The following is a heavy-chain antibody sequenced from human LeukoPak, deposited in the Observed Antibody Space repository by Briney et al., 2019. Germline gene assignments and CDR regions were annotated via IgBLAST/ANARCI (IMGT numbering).Heavy chain of an antibody. Sequence: PGGSLRLSCAASGFTFSSYNMNWVRQAPGKALEWVSSISSSSSYIYYADSVKGRFTIYRDNAKNSLYLQMNSLRAEDTAVYYCARGRGIAAAGTKDAYYYYGMDVWGQGTTVTVSS. CDR2: ISSSSSYI. CDR3: ARGRGIAAAGTKDAYYYYGMDV. V-gene: IGHV3-21*01. J-gene: IGHJ6*02. CDR1: GFTFSSYN. D-gene: IGHD6-13*01.